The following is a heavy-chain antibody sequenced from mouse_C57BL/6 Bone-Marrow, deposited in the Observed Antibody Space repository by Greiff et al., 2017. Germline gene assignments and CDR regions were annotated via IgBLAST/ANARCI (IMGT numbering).Heavy chain of an antibody. D-gene: IGHD1-1*01. CDR2: IHPSDSYT. J-gene: IGHJ2*01. CDR1: GYTFTSYW. Sequence: QVQLQQPGAELVMPGASVKLSCKASGYTFTSYWMHWVKQRPGQGLEWIGEIHPSDSYTNYNQKFKGKSTLTVDKSSSTAYMQLSSLTSEDSAVYYCARWAVVATDFDYWGQGTTLTVSS. V-gene: IGHV1-69*01. CDR3: ARWAVVATDFDY.